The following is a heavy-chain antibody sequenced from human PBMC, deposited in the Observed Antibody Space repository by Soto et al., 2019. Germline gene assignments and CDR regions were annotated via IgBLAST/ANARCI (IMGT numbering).Heavy chain of an antibody. D-gene: IGHD3-10*01. Sequence: EVRLVETGGDLIQPGGSLRLSCAASGFIVSGNYMSWVGQAPGKGLEWVSVIYSGGSTYYADSVKGRFTISRDNSKNTLYLQMNSLRADDTAVYYCARDGGLAEDGMDVWGQGTTVTVSS. CDR2: IYSGGST. J-gene: IGHJ6*02. CDR1: GFIVSGNY. V-gene: IGHV3-53*02. CDR3: ARDGGLAEDGMDV.